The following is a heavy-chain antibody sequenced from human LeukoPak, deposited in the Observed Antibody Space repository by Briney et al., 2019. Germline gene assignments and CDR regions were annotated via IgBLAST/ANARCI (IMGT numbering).Heavy chain of an antibody. CDR2: ISYDGRSQ. Sequence: TGGSLRLSCAASGFTFRSHGMHWVRQAPGKGLEWVAVISYDGRSQYYGDPVKGRFTISRDYSKNTVDLQMNSLRAEDTAVYYCARDLSGTWTFDYWGQGTLVTVSS. V-gene: IGHV3-30*04. D-gene: IGHD1-26*01. J-gene: IGHJ4*02. CDR3: ARDLSGTWTFDY. CDR1: GFTFRSHG.